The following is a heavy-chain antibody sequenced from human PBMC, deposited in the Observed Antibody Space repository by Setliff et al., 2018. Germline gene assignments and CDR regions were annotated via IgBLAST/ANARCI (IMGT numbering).Heavy chain of an antibody. J-gene: IGHJ4*02. Sequence: PSETLSLTCTVSGGSISSSSHYWGWIRQPPGKGLEWIGSFYYTGSTYYNPSLKSRVTMSVDTSKNQFSLKLTSMTAADTAVYFCARHLLVQGTYHFDYWGQGSPVTVSS. CDR2: FYYTGST. CDR1: GGSISSSSHY. V-gene: IGHV4-39*01. CDR3: ARHLLVQGTYHFDY. D-gene: IGHD3-10*01.